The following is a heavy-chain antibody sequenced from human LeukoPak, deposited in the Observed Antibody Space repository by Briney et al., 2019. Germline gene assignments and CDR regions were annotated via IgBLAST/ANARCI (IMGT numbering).Heavy chain of an antibody. CDR3: ARAIPYYDILTGYLSYYYYMDV. CDR1: GYSISSGYY. J-gene: IGHJ6*03. V-gene: IGHV4-38-2*02. D-gene: IGHD3-9*01. Sequence: SETLSLTCTVSGYSISSGYYWGWIRQPPGKGLEWIGSIYNSGSTYYNPSLKSRVTISVDTSKNQFSLKLSSVTAADTAVYYCARAIPYYDILTGYLSYYYYMDVWGKGTTVTISS. CDR2: IYNSGST.